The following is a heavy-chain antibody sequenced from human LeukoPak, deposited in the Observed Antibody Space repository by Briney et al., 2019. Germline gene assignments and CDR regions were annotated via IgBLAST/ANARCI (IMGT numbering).Heavy chain of an antibody. V-gene: IGHV3-30*02. D-gene: IGHD6-19*01. CDR3: ARNSSGRFDN. CDR1: GFTFSNFG. CDR2: IRYDGSDK. Sequence: SGGSLRLSCAASGFTFSNFGMHWVRQAPGKGLEWAAFIRYDGSDKYYADSVKARFSISRDNSKHTLYLEMNSLRAEDTAVYYCARNSSGRFDNWGQGTLVTVSS. J-gene: IGHJ4*02.